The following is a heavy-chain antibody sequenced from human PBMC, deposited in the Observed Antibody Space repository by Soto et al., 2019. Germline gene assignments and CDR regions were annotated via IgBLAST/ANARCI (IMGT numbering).Heavy chain of an antibody. D-gene: IGHD3-3*01. Sequence: PGESLKISCKASGYRFINNWIGWVRQMPGKGLEWMGIIYPGDSDTRYSPSFQGQVTFSADKSINTAYLQWSSLKASDTAMYYCARVFGVAIMEFDHWGQGTPVTVSS. V-gene: IGHV5-51*01. J-gene: IGHJ4*02. CDR2: IYPGDSDT. CDR1: GYRFINNW. CDR3: ARVFGVAIMEFDH.